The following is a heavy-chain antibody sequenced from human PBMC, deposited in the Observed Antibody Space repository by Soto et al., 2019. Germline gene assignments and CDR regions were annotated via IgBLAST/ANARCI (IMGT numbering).Heavy chain of an antibody. CDR2: ICVSGSTT. CDR1: GFTFSSYG. D-gene: IGHD3-22*01. CDR3: ARGGYYDSTGYAN. J-gene: IGHJ4*02. V-gene: IGHV3-23*01. Sequence: GGSLRLSCAASGFTFSSYGMHWVRQAPGKGLEWVSGICVSGSTTYYADSVKGRFAISRDNSKNTLYLQMSSLRAEDTAVYYCARGGYYDSTGYANWGQGTLVTVSS.